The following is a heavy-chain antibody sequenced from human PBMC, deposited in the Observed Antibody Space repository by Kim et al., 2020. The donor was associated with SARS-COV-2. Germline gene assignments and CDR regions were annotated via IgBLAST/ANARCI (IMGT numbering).Heavy chain of an antibody. J-gene: IGHJ6*02. Sequence: GGSLRLSCAASGFTFSSYAMHWVRQAPGKGLEWVAVISYDGSNKYYADSVKGRFTISRDNAKNTLYLQMNSLRAEDTAVYYCARDDAVYYDSSGYYFGVYYYSYYGMDVWGQGTTVTVSS. CDR2: ISYDGSNK. V-gene: IGHV3-30*04. CDR1: GFTFSSYA. D-gene: IGHD3-22*01. CDR3: ARDDAVYYDSSGYYFGVYYYSYYGMDV.